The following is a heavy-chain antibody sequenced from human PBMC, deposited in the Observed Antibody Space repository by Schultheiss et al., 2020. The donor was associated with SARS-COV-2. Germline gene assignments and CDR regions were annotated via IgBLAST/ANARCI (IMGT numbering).Heavy chain of an antibody. CDR3: AREGEEWSGNWGTYYGMDV. J-gene: IGHJ6*02. CDR1: GFTFSSYW. CDR2: ISSSGSTI. D-gene: IGHD7-27*01. V-gene: IGHV3-48*04. Sequence: GGSLRLSCAASGFTFSSYWMSWVRQAPGKGLEWVSYISSSGSTIYYADSVKGRFTISRDNAKNSLYLQMNSLRAEDTAVYYCAREGEEWSGNWGTYYGMDVWGQGTTVTVSS.